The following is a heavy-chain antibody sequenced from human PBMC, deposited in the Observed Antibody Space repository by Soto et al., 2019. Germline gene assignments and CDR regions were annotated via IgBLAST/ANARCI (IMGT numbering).Heavy chain of an antibody. V-gene: IGHV1-18*01. Sequence: QVHLVQSGAEVKKPGASVKVSCKGSGYGFTTYGITWVRQAPGQGLEWMAWISAHNRNTNYAQKIQGRVTVTRDTSTSTAYMELRSLRYDDTAVYYCARVRYGDYWGQGALVTVSS. CDR3: ARVRYGDY. J-gene: IGHJ4*02. D-gene: IGHD1-1*01. CDR2: ISAHNRNT. CDR1: GYGFTTYG.